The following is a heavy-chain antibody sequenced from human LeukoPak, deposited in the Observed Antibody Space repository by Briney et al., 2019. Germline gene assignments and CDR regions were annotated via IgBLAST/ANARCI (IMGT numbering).Heavy chain of an antibody. J-gene: IGHJ3*02. V-gene: IGHV4-4*07. CDR2: IYTSGST. D-gene: IGHD2-2*01. CDR3: ARDRSSTSWDAFDI. CDR1: GGSISSYY. Sequence: TSETLSLTCTVSGGSISSYYWSWIRQPAGKGLEWIGRIYTSGSTNYNPSLKSRVTMSVDTSKNQFSLKLSSVTAADTAVYYCARDRSSTSWDAFDIWGQGTMVTVSS.